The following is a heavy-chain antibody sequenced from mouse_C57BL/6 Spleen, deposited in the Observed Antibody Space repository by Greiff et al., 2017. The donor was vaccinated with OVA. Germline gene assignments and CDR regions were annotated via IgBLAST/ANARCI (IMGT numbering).Heavy chain of an antibody. V-gene: IGHV1-53*01. CDR2: INPSNGGT. Sequence: QVQLQQPGTELVKPGASVKLSCKASGYTFTSYWMHWVKQRPGQGLEWIGNINPSNGGTNYNEKFKGKATLTVDKSSSTAYMQLSSLTSEDSAVYHCAREGYYGNYEKAYWGQGTLVTVSA. CDR1: GYTFTSYW. J-gene: IGHJ3*01. CDR3: AREGYYGNYEKAY. D-gene: IGHD2-1*01.